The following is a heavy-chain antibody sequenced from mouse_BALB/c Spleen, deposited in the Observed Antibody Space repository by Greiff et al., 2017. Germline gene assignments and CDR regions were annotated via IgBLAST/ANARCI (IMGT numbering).Heavy chain of an antibody. J-gene: IGHJ3*01. Sequence: EVQLQESGPELVKPGASVKMSCKASGYTFTDYYMKWVKQSHGKSLKWIGDINPNNGDTFYNQKFKGKATLTVDKSSSTAYMQLNSLTSEDSAVYYCARRGTARALAYWGQGTLVTVSA. CDR3: ARRGTARALAY. D-gene: IGHD3-2*01. CDR2: INPNNGDT. CDR1: GYTFTDYY. V-gene: IGHV1-26*01.